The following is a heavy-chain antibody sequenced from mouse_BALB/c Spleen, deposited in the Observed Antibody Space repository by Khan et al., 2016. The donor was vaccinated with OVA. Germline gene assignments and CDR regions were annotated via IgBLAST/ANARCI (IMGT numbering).Heavy chain of an antibody. CDR3: ERMARTMN. CDR2: INSNGGST. V-gene: IGHV5-6-3*01. J-gene: IGHJ2*01. Sequence: EVELVESGGGLVQPGGSLKLPCAASGFTFSSYGMSWVRQTPDKRLELVATINSNGGSTYYPDSVKGRFTISRENANNTLYLQMSSLKSEDTAMYYCERMARTMNWGQGTTLTVSS. D-gene: IGHD2-3*01. CDR1: GFTFSSYG.